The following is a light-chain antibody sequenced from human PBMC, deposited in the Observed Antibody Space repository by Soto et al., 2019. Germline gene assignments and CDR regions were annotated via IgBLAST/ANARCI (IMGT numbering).Light chain of an antibody. CDR1: QSISSW. Sequence: DLQITQSPSTPSASVADRVTITCRASQSISSWLAWYQQKPGKGPKLLIYKASTLKSGVPSRFSGSGSGTEVTLTISSLQPDDFATYYCQHYNSYSEAFGQGTKVDIK. J-gene: IGKJ1*01. V-gene: IGKV1-5*03. CDR3: QHYNSYSEA. CDR2: KAS.